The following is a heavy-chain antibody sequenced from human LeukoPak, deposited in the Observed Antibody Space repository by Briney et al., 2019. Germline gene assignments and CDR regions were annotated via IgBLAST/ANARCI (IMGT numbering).Heavy chain of an antibody. CDR1: GYTYSSYG. CDR3: ARDFRTPPMSGQTTTVPFDY. CDR2: ISAHNRHT. J-gene: IGHJ4*02. D-gene: IGHD4-17*01. Sequence: ASVKVSCKSSGYTYSSYGITWVRQAPGQGLEWMGWISAHNRHTNYAQKFQGRVTMTTDTFTSTAYMDLRSLRSDDTAVYFCARDFRTPPMSGQTTTVPFDYWGQGTLVTVSS. V-gene: IGHV1-18*01.